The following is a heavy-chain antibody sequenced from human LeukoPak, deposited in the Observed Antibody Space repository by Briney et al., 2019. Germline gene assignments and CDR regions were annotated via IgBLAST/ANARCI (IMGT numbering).Heavy chain of an antibody. CDR2: ISDRGHST. CDR3: AKYADSLFSDY. D-gene: IGHD4-17*01. V-gene: IGHV3-23*01. Sequence: GGSLRLSCAASGFTFSSYAMNWVRQAPGKGLEWLSLISDRGHSTYYADSVKGRFTISRDNSKNTLYLQMNSLRADDTAVYYCAKYADSLFSDYWGQGTLVTVSS. CDR1: GFTFSSYA. J-gene: IGHJ4*02.